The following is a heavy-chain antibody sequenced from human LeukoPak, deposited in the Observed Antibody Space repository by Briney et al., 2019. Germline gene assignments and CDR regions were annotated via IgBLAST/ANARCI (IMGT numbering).Heavy chain of an antibody. Sequence: GASVKVSCKASGGTLSSYAISWVRQAPGQGLEWMGGIIPIFGTANYAQKFQGRVTITADKSTSTAYMELSSLRSEDTAVYYCARDGSYSSSWHYYYYMDVWGKGTTVTISS. V-gene: IGHV1-69*06. D-gene: IGHD6-13*01. J-gene: IGHJ6*03. CDR2: IIPIFGTA. CDR1: GGTLSSYA. CDR3: ARDGSYSSSWHYYYYMDV.